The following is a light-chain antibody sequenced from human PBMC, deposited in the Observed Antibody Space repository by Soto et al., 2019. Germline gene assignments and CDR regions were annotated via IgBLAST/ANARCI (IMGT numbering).Light chain of an antibody. CDR1: TSNTGNNA. CDR3: AAWDDSLDGVV. Sequence: QSALTQPPSVSEAPRQRVIISCSGSTSNTGNNAVSWYQQLPGKAPKLLIYYDDLLPSGVSDRFSGSKSGTSASLAISGLQSEDEADYYCAAWDDSLDGVVFGGGTKLTVL. CDR2: YDD. V-gene: IGLV1-36*01. J-gene: IGLJ2*01.